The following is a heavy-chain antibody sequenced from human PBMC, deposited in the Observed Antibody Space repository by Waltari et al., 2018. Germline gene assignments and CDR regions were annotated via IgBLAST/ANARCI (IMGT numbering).Heavy chain of an antibody. J-gene: IGHJ3*02. CDR2: MNPTSANT. CDR1: GYTYTSYD. CDR3: ARVGLYYDFWSGYERGAFDI. V-gene: IGHV1-8*01. D-gene: IGHD3-3*01. Sequence: QVQLVQYGAEVKKPGASVKVSCKASGYTYTSYDINGVRQATGQGLEWMGWMNPTSANTGYAQKFQGRVTMTRNTSIRTAYMELSSLRSEDTAVYYCARVGLYYDFWSGYERGAFDIWGQGTMVTVSS.